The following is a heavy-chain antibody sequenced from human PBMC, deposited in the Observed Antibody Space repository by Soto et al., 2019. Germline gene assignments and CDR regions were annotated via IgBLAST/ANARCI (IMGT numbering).Heavy chain of an antibody. V-gene: IGHV4-34*01. CDR1: GGSISGYG. CDR3: GRHGLGYSSSWYGL. J-gene: IGHJ4*01. D-gene: IGHD6-13*01. CDR2: INHSGST. Sequence: SETQSLTCTVSGGSISGYGCCWIRNPPGKGLEWIGEINHSGSTNYKPSLKRRVTISVDTSKNQFSLKLSAVTAADTAVYYCGRHGLGYSSSWYGLWGQGNLGTGPS.